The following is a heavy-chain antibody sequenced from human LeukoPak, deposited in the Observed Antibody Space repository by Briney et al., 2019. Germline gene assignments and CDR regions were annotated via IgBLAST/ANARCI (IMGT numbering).Heavy chain of an antibody. D-gene: IGHD6-6*01. V-gene: IGHV1-18*01. CDR2: ISAYNGNT. CDR1: GYTFTSYG. J-gene: IGHJ3*02. CDR3: ASVTSSIAARYDAFDI. Sequence: ASVKVSCKASGYTFTSYGISWVRQAPGQGLEWMGWISAYNGNTNYAQKLQGRVTMTTDTSTSTAYMELRSLRSDDTAVYYCASVTSSIAARYDAFDIWGQGTMVTVSS.